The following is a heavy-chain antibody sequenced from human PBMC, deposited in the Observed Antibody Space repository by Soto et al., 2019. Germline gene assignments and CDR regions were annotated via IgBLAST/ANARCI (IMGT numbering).Heavy chain of an antibody. CDR3: ATGYSSSWSDDY. CDR1: GFTFSSYA. CDR2: ISYDGSNK. D-gene: IGHD6-13*01. J-gene: IGHJ4*02. V-gene: IGHV3-30-3*01. Sequence: QVQLVESGGGVVQPGRSLRLSCAASGFTFSSYAMHWVRQAPGKGLEWVAVISYDGSNKYYADSVKGRFTISRDNSKNPLYLQMNSLRAEDTAVYYCATGYSSSWSDDYWGQGTLVTVSS.